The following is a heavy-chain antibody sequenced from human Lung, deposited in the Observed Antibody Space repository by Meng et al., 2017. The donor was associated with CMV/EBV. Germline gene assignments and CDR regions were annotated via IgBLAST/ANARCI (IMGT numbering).Heavy chain of an antibody. CDR1: GFSVSSNY. D-gene: IGHD2-21*01. CDR2: IYGSGNT. Sequence: QVVEAGGGLVQPGGSLRPSWTASGFSVSSNYMSWVRQAPGKGLEWISIIYGSGNTYYGDSVKGRFTISRDNFRNTLYLQMNSLTAEDTAVYYCAREIPQAWASWGQGTLVTVSS. J-gene: IGHJ5*02. V-gene: IGHV3-66*01. CDR3: AREIPQAWAS.